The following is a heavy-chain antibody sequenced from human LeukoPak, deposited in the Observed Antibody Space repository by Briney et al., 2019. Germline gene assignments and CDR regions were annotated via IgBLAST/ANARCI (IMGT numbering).Heavy chain of an antibody. J-gene: IGHJ5*02. CDR3: VKRRSRNMITFGGVENWFDP. V-gene: IGHV3-13*01. Sequence: GGSLRLFCAASGFTFSSYDMHWVRQATGKGLEWVSAIGTAGDTYYPGSVKGRFTISRDNSKSTLYLQTNSLRAEDTAVYYCVKRRSRNMITFGGVENWFDPWGQGILVTVSS. CDR2: IGTAGDT. D-gene: IGHD3-16*01. CDR1: GFTFSSYD.